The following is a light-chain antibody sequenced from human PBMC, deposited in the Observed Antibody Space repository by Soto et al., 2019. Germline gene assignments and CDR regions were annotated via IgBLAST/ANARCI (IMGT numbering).Light chain of an antibody. Sequence: SVLTQPASVSGSPGQSITISCTGTSSDVGGNKFVSWYQHHPGRAPKVIISDVSHRPSGVSNRFSGSKSGSTASLTISGRQAEDEADYYCCSYTSSNTYVFGSGTKVTVL. CDR3: CSYTSSNTYV. J-gene: IGLJ1*01. V-gene: IGLV2-14*01. CDR2: DVS. CDR1: SSDVGGNKF.